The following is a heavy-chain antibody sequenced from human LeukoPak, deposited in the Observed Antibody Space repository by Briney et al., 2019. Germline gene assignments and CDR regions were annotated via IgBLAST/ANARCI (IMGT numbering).Heavy chain of an antibody. CDR3: ARGRSRFGEFWDAFDI. V-gene: IGHV1-18*01. CDR1: GYSFTNFG. Sequence: ASVMVSYTASGYSFTNFGISWVRQAPGQGLEWMGWISAYNGNTKYAQNFQGRVTMTTDTSTTTAFMELRSLRSDDTAVYYCARGRSRFGEFWDAFDIWGQGTVVTVSS. D-gene: IGHD3-10*01. J-gene: IGHJ3*02. CDR2: ISAYNGNT.